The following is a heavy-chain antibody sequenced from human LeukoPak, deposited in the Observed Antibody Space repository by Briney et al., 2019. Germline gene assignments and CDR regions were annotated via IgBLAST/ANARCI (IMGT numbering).Heavy chain of an antibody. Sequence: NPSETLSLTCTVSGGSISSYYWSWIRQPPGKGLEWIGYIYYSGSTNYNPSLKSRVSMSVDTSKNQFSLTLTSVTVADTAFYYCARGGIRGYSAFDNLDFWGLGTHVTVPS. V-gene: IGHV4-59*01. CDR1: GGSISSYY. J-gene: IGHJ4*02. CDR2: IYYSGST. D-gene: IGHD5-12*01. CDR3: ARGGIRGYSAFDNLDF.